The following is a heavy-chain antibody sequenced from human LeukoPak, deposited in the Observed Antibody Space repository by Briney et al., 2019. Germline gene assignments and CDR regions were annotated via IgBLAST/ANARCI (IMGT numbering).Heavy chain of an antibody. J-gene: IGHJ3*02. Sequence: SGGSLRLSCAASGFTFSSYSMNWVRQAPGKGLEWVSYISSSSSTIYYADSVKGRFTIPRDNAKNSLYLQMNSLRAEDTAVYYCASLAEWVVVPAAITPYNAFDIWGQGTMVTVSS. CDR2: ISSSSSTI. CDR1: GFTFSSYS. V-gene: IGHV3-48*04. D-gene: IGHD2-2*02. CDR3: ASLAEWVVVPAAITPYNAFDI.